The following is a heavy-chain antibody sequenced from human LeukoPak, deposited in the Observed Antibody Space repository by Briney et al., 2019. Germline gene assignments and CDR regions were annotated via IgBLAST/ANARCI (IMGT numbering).Heavy chain of an antibody. V-gene: IGHV1-8*01. CDR2: MNPHTGNT. CDR3: ARAPLGPYSENSGTTFDF. D-gene: IGHD3-22*01. Sequence: ASVKVSCKASGYTFTHFDIYRVRQATGQGLEWRGWMNPHTGNTDFAQKFQGRVTMTRDTSTSTAYMELSSLTPEDTAVYYCARAPLGPYSENSGTTFDFWGQGALVTVSP. J-gene: IGHJ4*02. CDR1: GYTFTHFD.